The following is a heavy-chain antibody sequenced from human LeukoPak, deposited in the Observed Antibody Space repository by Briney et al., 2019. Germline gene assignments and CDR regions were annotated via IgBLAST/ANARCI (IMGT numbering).Heavy chain of an antibody. CDR1: GGSISSSSYY. CDR2: IYYSGST. Sequence: PSETLSLTCTVSGGSISSSSYYWGWIRQPPGKGLEWIGSIYYSGSTYYNPSLKSRVTISVDTSKNQFSLKLSSVTAADTAVYYCARNERQRWLQLAKDAFDIWGQGTMVTVSS. V-gene: IGHV4-39*07. D-gene: IGHD5-24*01. J-gene: IGHJ3*02. CDR3: ARNERQRWLQLAKDAFDI.